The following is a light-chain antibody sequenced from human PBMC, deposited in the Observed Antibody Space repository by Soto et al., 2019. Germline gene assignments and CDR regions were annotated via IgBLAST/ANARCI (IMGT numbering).Light chain of an antibody. CDR3: HHYNNWPRT. CDR2: GAS. CDR1: QNVNSN. Sequence: EIVLTQSPVSLSVSPGDSATLSCMASQNVNSNSAWYPQKPGQAPRFLIYGASTRATGIPARFSGSGSGTEFTLTISSLQSEDFAVYYCHHYNNWPRTFGQGTKVDI. V-gene: IGKV3-15*01. J-gene: IGKJ1*01.